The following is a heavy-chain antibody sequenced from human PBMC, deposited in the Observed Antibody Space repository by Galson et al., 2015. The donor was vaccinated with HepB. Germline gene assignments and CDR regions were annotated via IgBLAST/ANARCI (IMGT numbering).Heavy chain of an antibody. J-gene: IGHJ5*02. CDR3: AKGPSDYVWGSSRNWFDP. CDR1: GFTFSSYA. V-gene: IGHV3-23*01. D-gene: IGHD3-16*02. Sequence: SLRLSCAASGFTFSSYAMSWVRQAPGKGLEWVSAISGSGTRRDYADSVRGRFTISRDKSTNTLSLQMNSLRVEDTAVYYCAKGPSDYVWGSSRNWFDPWGQGTLVTAS. CDR2: ISGSGTRR.